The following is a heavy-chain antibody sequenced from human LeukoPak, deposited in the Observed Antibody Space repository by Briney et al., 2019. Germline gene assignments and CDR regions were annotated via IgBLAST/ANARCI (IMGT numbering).Heavy chain of an antibody. V-gene: IGHV3-11*04. CDR3: ARSYSHYYGSGSYYNYAFDI. CDR1: GSTFSDYY. D-gene: IGHD3-10*01. Sequence: GGSLRLSCAASGSTFSDYYMSWIRQAPGKGLEWVSYISSSGSTIYYADSVKGRFTISRDNAKNSLYLQMNSLRAEDTAVYYCARSYSHYYGSGSYYNYAFDIWGQGTMVTVSS. CDR2: ISSSGSTI. J-gene: IGHJ3*02.